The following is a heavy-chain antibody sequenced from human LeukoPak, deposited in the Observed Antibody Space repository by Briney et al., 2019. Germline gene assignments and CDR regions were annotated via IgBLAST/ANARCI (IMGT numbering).Heavy chain of an antibody. Sequence: GRSLRLPCAASGFTFSSYAMHWVRQAPGKGLEWVAVISYDGSNKYYADSVKGRFTISRDNSKNTLYLQMNSLRAEDTAVYYCAREGDGYNYGFDYWGQGTLVTVSS. J-gene: IGHJ4*02. V-gene: IGHV3-30-3*01. CDR3: AREGDGYNYGFDY. CDR1: GFTFSSYA. CDR2: ISYDGSNK. D-gene: IGHD5-24*01.